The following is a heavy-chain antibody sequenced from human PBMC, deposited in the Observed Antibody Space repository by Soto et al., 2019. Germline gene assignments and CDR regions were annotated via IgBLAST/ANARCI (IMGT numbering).Heavy chain of an antibody. V-gene: IGHV1-69*02. CDR2: LIPLLDLA. CDR1: GDTFSSYT. J-gene: IGHJ1*01. D-gene: IGHD6-19*01. Sequence: VQLVQSGADVKKPGSSVKVSCKAYGDTFSSYTINCVRQAPGQGLEWMGRLIPLLDLANYTQKFQGRVTITADKSTNTAYMELANLRSEDTAVYYCSGLGSGRPSENFDNWGEGTLVTVSS. CDR3: SGLGSGRPSENFDN.